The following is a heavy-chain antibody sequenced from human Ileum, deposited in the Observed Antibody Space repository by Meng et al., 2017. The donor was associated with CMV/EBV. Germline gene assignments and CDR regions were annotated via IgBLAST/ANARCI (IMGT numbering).Heavy chain of an antibody. V-gene: IGHV2-5*02. J-gene: IGHJ4*02. Sequence: SGLSLTRGVGVGWIRQPPGKALEWLAAVFWDDDKHYSSSMKSRLSIIKDTSNNQVFLTMTNVDPVDTASYYCARTTKARTSYYDTFDYWGQGTLVTVSS. D-gene: IGHD3-22*01. CDR2: VFWDDDK. CDR1: GLSLTRGVG. CDR3: ARTTKARTSYYDTFDY.